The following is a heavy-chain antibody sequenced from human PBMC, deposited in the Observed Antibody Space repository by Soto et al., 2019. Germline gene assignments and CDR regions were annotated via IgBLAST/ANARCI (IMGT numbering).Heavy chain of an antibody. CDR1: GYSFTTYW. D-gene: IGHD3-9*01. CDR2: IYPGDSDT. CDR3: ARPAYDILTGHIDY. Sequence: PGESLKISCKGSGYSFTTYWIGWVRQMPGKGLEWMGIIYPGDSDTRYSPSFQGQVTISADKSVSTAYLQWSSLKASDTAMYYCARPAYDILTGHIDYSGQGTLVTVST. J-gene: IGHJ4*02. V-gene: IGHV5-51*01.